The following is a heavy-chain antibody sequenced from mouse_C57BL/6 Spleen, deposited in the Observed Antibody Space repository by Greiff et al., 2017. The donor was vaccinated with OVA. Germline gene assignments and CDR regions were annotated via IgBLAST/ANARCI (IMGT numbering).Heavy chain of an antibody. CDR1: GFNIKDDY. D-gene: IGHD1-1*01. CDR3: TTWNYGSSHWYFDV. Sequence: EVQLQQSGAELVRPGASVKLSCTASGFNIKDDYMHWVKQRPEQGLEWIGWIDPENGDTEYASKFQGKATITADTSSNTAYLQLSSLTSEDTAVYYCTTWNYGSSHWYFDVWGTGITVTVSS. V-gene: IGHV14-4*01. J-gene: IGHJ1*03. CDR2: IDPENGDT.